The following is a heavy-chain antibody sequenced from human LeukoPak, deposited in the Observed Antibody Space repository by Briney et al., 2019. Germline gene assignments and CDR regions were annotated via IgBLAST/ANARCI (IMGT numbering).Heavy chain of an antibody. CDR1: GGSFSGYY. CDR2: INHSGST. J-gene: IGHJ6*02. CDR3: ARFKGRLVGGKNYGMDV. D-gene: IGHD6-19*01. Sequence: SETLSLTCAVYGGSFSGYYWSWIRQPPGKGLEWIGEINHSGSTNYNPSLKSRVTISVDTSKNQFSLKLSSVTAADTAVYYCARFKGRLVGGKNYGMDVWGQGTTVTVSS. V-gene: IGHV4-34*01.